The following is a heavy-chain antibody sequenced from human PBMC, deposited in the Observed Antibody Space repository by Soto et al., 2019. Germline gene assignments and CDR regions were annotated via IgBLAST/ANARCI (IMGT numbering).Heavy chain of an antibody. D-gene: IGHD3-16*01. V-gene: IGHV4-39*01. J-gene: IGHJ4*02. CDR1: GGSVSSSDYY. Sequence: QLQLQESGPGLVKPSETLSLTCTVSGGSVSSSDYYWGWIRQPPGKELEWIGAGYYSGTTYYMPSLKSRVTISVDTSKNHFSLNLRSVTAADTAVYYCARQTGGFGYYFDYWGQGALVTVSS. CDR2: GYYSGTT. CDR3: ARQTGGFGYYFDY.